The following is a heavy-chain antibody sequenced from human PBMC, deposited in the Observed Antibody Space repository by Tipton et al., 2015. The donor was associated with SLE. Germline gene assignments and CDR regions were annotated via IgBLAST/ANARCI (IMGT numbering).Heavy chain of an antibody. D-gene: IGHD5-18*01. CDR3: ARVGGYSSPIGI. CDR2: INHSGST. J-gene: IGHJ3*02. CDR1: GGSFSGYY. Sequence: TLSLTCAVYGGSFSGYYWTWKRRPPGKGLEWVGEINHSGSTNYNPSLKSRVTISEDTSKNQLSMKLSSVTAADTAVYYCARVGGYSSPIGIWGKGTMVTVSS. V-gene: IGHV4-34*01.